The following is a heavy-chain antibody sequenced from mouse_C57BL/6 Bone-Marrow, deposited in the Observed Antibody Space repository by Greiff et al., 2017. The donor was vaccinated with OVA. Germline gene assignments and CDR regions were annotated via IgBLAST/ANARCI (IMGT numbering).Heavy chain of an antibody. Sequence: QVQLQQPGAELVKPGASVKMSCKASGYTFTSYWITWVQQRPGQGLEWIGDIYPGSGSTNSNDKFKSKATLTVATSSNTAYMQLRSLSSEDSAVYYCARWGFLYAMDYWGQGTSVTVSS. CDR1: GYTFTSYW. J-gene: IGHJ4*01. CDR3: ARWGFLYAMDY. CDR2: IYPGSGST. V-gene: IGHV1-55*01.